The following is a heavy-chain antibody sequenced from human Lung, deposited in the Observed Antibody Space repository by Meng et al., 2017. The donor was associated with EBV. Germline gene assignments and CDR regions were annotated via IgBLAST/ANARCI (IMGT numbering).Heavy chain of an antibody. CDR3: ARSTFDY. D-gene: IGHD1-26*01. J-gene: IGHJ4*02. CDR2: INDSGST. CDR1: GGSFSTYY. V-gene: IGHV4-34*01. Sequence: QVQLQQWGAGLLKPSETLSLTCAVYGGSFSTYYGSWLRQAPGKGLEWIGEINDSGSTDYNPSLKSRLTISVDRSKSQFSLELSSVTAADTAVYYCARSTFDYWGQGTLVTVSS.